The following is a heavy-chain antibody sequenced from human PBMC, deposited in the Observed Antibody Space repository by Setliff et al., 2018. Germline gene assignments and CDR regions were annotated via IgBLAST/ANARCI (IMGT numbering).Heavy chain of an antibody. J-gene: IGHJ5*02. CDR2: IYTGGST. Sequence: SETLSLTCSVSGDSINSGTYYWSWFRQSAGKGLEWIGRIYTGGSTNYNPSLKSRVTISLDTSKNHFSLTLTSVTAADTAAYYCARGRGLEWLPESWFDPWGQGTLVTVSS. CDR1: GDSINSGTYY. D-gene: IGHD3-3*01. CDR3: ARGRGLEWLPESWFDP. V-gene: IGHV4-61*02.